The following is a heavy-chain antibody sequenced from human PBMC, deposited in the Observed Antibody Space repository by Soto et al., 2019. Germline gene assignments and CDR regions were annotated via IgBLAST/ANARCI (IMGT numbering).Heavy chain of an antibody. CDR2: ISYDGSNK. D-gene: IGHD5-18*01. CDR3: AREDTAMIVFDY. CDR1: GFTFSSYA. Sequence: LRLSCAASGFTFSSYAMHWVRQAPGKGLEWVAVISYDGSNKYYADSVKGRFTISRDNSKNTLYLQMNSLRAEDTAVYYCAREDTAMIVFDYWGQGTLVTVSS. V-gene: IGHV3-30-3*01. J-gene: IGHJ4*02.